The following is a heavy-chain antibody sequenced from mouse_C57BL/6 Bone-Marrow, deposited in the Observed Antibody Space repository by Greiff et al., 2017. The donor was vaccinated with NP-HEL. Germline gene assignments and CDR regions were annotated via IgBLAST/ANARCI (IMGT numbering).Heavy chain of an antibody. CDR2: IYPRSGNT. Sequence: QVTLNESGAELARPGASVKLSCKASGYTFTSYGISWVKQRTGQGLEWIGEIYPRSGNTYYNEKFKGKATLTADKSSSTAYMELRSLTSEDSAVYFCARRDLLSMDYWGQGTSVTVSS. CDR1: GYTFTSYG. J-gene: IGHJ4*01. D-gene: IGHD2-1*01. CDR3: ARRDLLSMDY. V-gene: IGHV1-81*01.